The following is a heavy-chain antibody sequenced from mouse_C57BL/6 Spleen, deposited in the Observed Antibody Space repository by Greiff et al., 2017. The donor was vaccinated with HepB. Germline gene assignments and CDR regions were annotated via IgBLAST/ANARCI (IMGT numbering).Heavy chain of an antibody. CDR3: ALRRNYYYGSSSHWYFDV. V-gene: IGHV1-18*01. CDR2: INPNNGGT. D-gene: IGHD1-1*01. Sequence: VQLQQSGPELVKPGASVKIPCKASGYTFTDYNMDWVKQSHGKSLEWIGDINPNNGGTIYNQKFKGKATLTVDKSSSTAYMELRSLTSEDTAVYYCALRRNYYYGSSSHWYFDVWGTGTTVTVSS. J-gene: IGHJ1*03. CDR1: GYTFTDYN.